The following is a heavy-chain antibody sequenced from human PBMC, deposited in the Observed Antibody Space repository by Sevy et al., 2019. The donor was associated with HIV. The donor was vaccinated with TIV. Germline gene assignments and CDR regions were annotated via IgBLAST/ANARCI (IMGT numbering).Heavy chain of an antibody. CDR1: GFNFSIYG. V-gene: IGHV3-33*01. Sequence: EGSLRLSCAASGFNFSIYGMHWVRQAPGKGLEWVALIWYDGTNKYYRDSVKGRFTISRDNSKNTLFLQMNSLRAEDTALYYCVRGRDYGNFDFWGQGTLVTVSS. CDR2: IWYDGTNK. J-gene: IGHJ4*02. CDR3: VRGRDYGNFDF. D-gene: IGHD4-17*01.